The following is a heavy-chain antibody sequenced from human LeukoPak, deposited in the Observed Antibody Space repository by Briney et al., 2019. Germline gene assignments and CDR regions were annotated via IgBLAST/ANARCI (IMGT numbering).Heavy chain of an antibody. Sequence: TGGSLRLSRAASGFTFSSYGMHWVRQAPGKGLEWVAVISYDGSNKYYADSVKGRFTISRDNSKNTLYLQMNSLRAEDTAVYYCVVDAFDIWGQGTMVTVSS. CDR1: GFTFSSYG. J-gene: IGHJ3*02. CDR2: ISYDGSNK. CDR3: VVDAFDI. V-gene: IGHV3-30*03. D-gene: IGHD6-6*01.